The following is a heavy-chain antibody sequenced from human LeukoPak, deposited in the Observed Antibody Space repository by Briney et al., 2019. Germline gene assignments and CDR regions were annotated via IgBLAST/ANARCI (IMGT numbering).Heavy chain of an antibody. D-gene: IGHD3-10*01. V-gene: IGHV3-66*01. J-gene: IGHJ4*02. Sequence: GGSLRLSCAASGFTVSSNYMSWVRQAPGKGLEWVSVIYSGGSTYYADSVKGRFTISRDNSKNTLYLQMNSLRGEDTAVYYCATLRDLLWFGELLNWGQGTLVTVSS. CDR1: GFTVSSNY. CDR2: IYSGGST. CDR3: ATLRDLLWFGELLN.